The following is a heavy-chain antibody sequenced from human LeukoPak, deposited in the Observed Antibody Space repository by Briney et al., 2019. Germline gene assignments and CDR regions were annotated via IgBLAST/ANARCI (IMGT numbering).Heavy chain of an antibody. D-gene: IGHD2-2*01. CDR3: ATHCSGTSCHRDY. Sequence: SGGSLRLSRAASGFTFSSYGMHWVRQAPGKGLECVAFVQYDGSNIYYSDSVKGRFTISRDNSKNTLYLQMNSLRVEDTAVYYCATHCSGTSCHRDYWGQGTLVTVSS. J-gene: IGHJ4*02. CDR2: VQYDGSNI. CDR1: GFTFSSYG. V-gene: IGHV3-30*02.